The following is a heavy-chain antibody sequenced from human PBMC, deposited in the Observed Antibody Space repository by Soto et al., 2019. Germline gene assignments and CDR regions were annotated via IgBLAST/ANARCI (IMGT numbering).Heavy chain of an antibody. CDR2: IYYTGKT. Sequence: SETLSLTCTVSGGSISSGGHYWSWIRQHPGKGLEWIGYIYYTGKTYHNPSLKSRVTISVDTSKNQFSLKLSSVTAADSAMYSCARAQLPSAYFDYWGQGALVTVSS. D-gene: IGHD3-10*01. V-gene: IGHV4-31*03. CDR1: GGSISSGGHY. J-gene: IGHJ4*02. CDR3: ARAQLPSAYFDY.